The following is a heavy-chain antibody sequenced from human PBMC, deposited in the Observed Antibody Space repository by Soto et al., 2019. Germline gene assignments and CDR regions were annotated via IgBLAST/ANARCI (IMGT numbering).Heavy chain of an antibody. CDR2: IWYDGSNK. V-gene: IGHV3-33*01. CDR1: GFTFSSYG. CDR3: ARDLGPSYYDILTGYLDY. J-gene: IGHJ4*02. Sequence: SLRLSCAASGFTFSSYGMHWVRQAPGKGLEWVAVIWYDGSNKYYADSVKDRFTISRDNSKNTLYLQMNSLRAEDTAVYYFARDLGPSYYDILTGYLDYWGQGTLVTSPQ. D-gene: IGHD3-9*01.